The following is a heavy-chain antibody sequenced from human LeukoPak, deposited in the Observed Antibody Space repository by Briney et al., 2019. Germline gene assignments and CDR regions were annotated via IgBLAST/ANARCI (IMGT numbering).Heavy chain of an antibody. D-gene: IGHD6-13*01. V-gene: IGHV3-7*04. CDR3: ARVPGIAAAGY. J-gene: IGHJ4*02. CDR1: GFTFSSYW. Sequence: PGGSLRLSCAASGFTFSSYWMSWVRQAPGKGLEWVANINQDGSEKYYVDSVKGRFTISRDNAKNSLYLQMNSLRAEDTAVYYCARVPGIAAAGYWGQGTLVTVSS. CDR2: INQDGSEK.